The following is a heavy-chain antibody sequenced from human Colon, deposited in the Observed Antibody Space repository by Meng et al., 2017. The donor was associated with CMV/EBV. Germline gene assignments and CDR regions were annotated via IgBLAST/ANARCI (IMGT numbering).Heavy chain of an antibody. CDR3: ARDRYYGMDV. V-gene: IGHV3-7*01. Sequence: GESLKISCAASGFTFSSYWMSWVRQAPGKGLEWVANIKQDGSEKYYVDSLKGRFTISRDNSKNTLYLQMNSLRAEDTAVYYCARDRYYGMDVWGQGTTVTVSS. CDR2: IKQDGSEK. J-gene: IGHJ6*02. CDR1: GFTFSSYW.